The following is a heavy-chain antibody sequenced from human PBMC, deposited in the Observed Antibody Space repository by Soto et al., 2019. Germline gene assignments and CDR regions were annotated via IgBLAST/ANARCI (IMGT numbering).Heavy chain of an antibody. D-gene: IGHD4-17*01. V-gene: IGHV1-69*02. CDR2: IIPILGIA. CDR1: GGTFSSYT. CDR3: ASSYGDYSVGY. J-gene: IGHJ4*02. Sequence: QVQLVQSGAEVKKPGSSVKVSWKASGGTFSSYTISWVRRAPGQGLEWMGRIIPILGIANYAQKFQGRVTITADKSTSTAYMELSSLRSEDTALYYCASSYGDYSVGYWGQGTLVTVSS.